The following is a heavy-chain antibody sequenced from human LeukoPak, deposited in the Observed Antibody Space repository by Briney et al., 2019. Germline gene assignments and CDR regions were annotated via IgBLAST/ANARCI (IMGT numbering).Heavy chain of an antibody. D-gene: IGHD4-23*01. J-gene: IGHJ4*02. V-gene: IGHV6-1*01. CDR1: GDSVSSNSAA. Sequence: SQTLSLTCVISGDSVSSNSAAWNWIRQSPSRGFEWLGRTYFRSKWYNDYAASVKNRITVNPDTSKNHFSLQLSSVTLEDTAVYYCARTYGGNCDYWGQGTLVTVSS. CDR2: TYFRSKWYN. CDR3: ARTYGGNCDY.